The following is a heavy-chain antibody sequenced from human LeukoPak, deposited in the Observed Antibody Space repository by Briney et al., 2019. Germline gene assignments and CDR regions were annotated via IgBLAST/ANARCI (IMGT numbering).Heavy chain of an antibody. J-gene: IGHJ1*01. CDR3: AKDRGAAGTMPPRNVFQH. D-gene: IGHD6-13*01. Sequence: GRSLRLSCAASGFTFSDYYMSWIRQAPGRGLEWLSYINIGGTNTNYADSVKGRFTISRDNSKNTLYLQMNSLRAEDTAVYYCAKDRGAAGTMPPRNVFQHWGQGSLHTVSS. CDR1: GFTFSDYY. V-gene: IGHV3-11*06. CDR2: INIGGTNT.